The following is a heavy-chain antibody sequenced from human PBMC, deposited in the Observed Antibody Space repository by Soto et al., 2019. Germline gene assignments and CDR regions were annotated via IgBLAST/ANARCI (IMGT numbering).Heavy chain of an antibody. D-gene: IGHD6-6*01. Sequence: PSETLSLTCAVYGGSFSDYFWTWIRQPPGKGLEWIGEINHSGSTNFNPSLKSRVAISADTSRNQFSLRVTSVTAADTAVYYCAGRELASSPFHYYYNAVDVWGQGTRDTVS. CDR3: AGRELASSPFHYYYNAVDV. J-gene: IGHJ6*02. V-gene: IGHV4-34*01. CDR1: GGSFSDYF. CDR2: INHSGST.